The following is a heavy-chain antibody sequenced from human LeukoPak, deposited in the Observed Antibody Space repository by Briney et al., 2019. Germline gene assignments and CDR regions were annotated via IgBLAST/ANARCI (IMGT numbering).Heavy chain of an antibody. CDR1: GFTFSSYA. CDR2: ISGSGGST. D-gene: IGHD2-2*01. V-gene: IGHV3-23*01. CDR3: AKDGGGDIVVVPAVNHAFDI. J-gene: IGHJ3*02. Sequence: GGSLRLSCAASGFTFSSYAMSWVRQAPGRGLEWVSAISGSGGSTYYADSVKGRFTISRDNSKNTLYLQMNSLRAEDTAVYYCAKDGGGDIVVVPAVNHAFDIWGQGTMVTVSS.